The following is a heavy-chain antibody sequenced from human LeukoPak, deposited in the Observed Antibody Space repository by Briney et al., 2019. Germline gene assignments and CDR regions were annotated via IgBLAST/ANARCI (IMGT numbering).Heavy chain of an antibody. CDR2: ISSSSSYI. CDR1: GFTFSSYS. Sequence: PGGSLRLSCAASGFTFSSYSMNWVRQAPGKGLEWVSSISSSSSYIYYADSVKGRFTISRDNAKNSLYLQMNSLRAEDTAVYYCASEGYCSTTSCYDFDYWGQGTLVTVSS. J-gene: IGHJ4*02. CDR3: ASEGYCSTTSCYDFDY. D-gene: IGHD2-2*01. V-gene: IGHV3-21*01.